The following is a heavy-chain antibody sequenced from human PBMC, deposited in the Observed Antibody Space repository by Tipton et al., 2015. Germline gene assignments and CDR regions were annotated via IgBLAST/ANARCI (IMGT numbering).Heavy chain of an antibody. CDR3: ARLRETYGSDSDNWFDP. CDR1: GDSINSGGHY. CDR2: IYYSGST. J-gene: IGHJ5*02. V-gene: IGHV4-61*08. D-gene: IGHD3-10*01. Sequence: TLSLTCTVSGDSINSGGHYWTWIRQHPGKGLEWIGNIYYSGSTKYNPSLKSRVTISVDTSKNQFSLKLSSVTAADTAVYYCARLRETYGSDSDNWFDPWGQGTLVTVSS.